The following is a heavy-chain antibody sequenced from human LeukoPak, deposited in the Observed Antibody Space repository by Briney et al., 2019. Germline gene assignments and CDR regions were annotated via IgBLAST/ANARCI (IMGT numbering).Heavy chain of an antibody. D-gene: IGHD3-9*01. V-gene: IGHV1-24*01. CDR1: GYTLTELS. CDR2: FDPEDGET. J-gene: IGHJ3*02. CDR3: ATARGRYYAFDI. Sequence: ASVKVSCKVSGYTLTELSMHWVRQAPGKGLEWMGGFDPEDGETIYAQTFQGRVTMTEDTSTDTAYMELSSLRSEDTAVYYCATARGRYYAFDIWGQGTMVTVSS.